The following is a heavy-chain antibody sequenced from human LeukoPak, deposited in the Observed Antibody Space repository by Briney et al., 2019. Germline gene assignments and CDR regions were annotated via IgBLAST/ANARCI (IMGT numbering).Heavy chain of an antibody. CDR1: GFTFSSYS. D-gene: IGHD3-22*01. CDR3: ARSLRDYYDSSGYMGVYYFDY. V-gene: IGHV3-21*01. CDR2: ISSSSSYI. J-gene: IGHJ4*02. Sequence: GGSLRLSCAASGFTFSSYSMNWVRQAPGKGLEWVSSISSSSSYIYYADSVKGRFTISRDNAKNSLYLQMNSLRAEDTAVYYCARSLRDYYDSSGYMGVYYFDYWGQGTLVTVSS.